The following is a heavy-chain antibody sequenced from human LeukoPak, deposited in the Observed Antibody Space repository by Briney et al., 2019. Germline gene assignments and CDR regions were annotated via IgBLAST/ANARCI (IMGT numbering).Heavy chain of an antibody. Sequence: KPSETLSLTCAVYGGSFSGYYWSWIRQPPGKGLEWIGETNHSGSTNYNPSLKSRVTISVDTSKNQFSLKLSSVTAADTAVYYCASVSSGWYFDYWGQGTLVTVSS. D-gene: IGHD6-19*01. CDR2: TNHSGST. V-gene: IGHV4-34*01. J-gene: IGHJ4*02. CDR1: GGSFSGYY. CDR3: ASVSSGWYFDY.